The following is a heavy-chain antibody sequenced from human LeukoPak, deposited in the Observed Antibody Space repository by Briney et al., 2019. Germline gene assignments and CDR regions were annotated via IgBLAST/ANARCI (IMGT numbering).Heavy chain of an antibody. J-gene: IGHJ4*02. CDR3: ARDVSMTTVTTGGY. CDR2: INTNTGNP. D-gene: IGHD4-17*01. V-gene: IGHV7-4-1*02. Sequence: PRASVKVSCKASGYTFSSYAMNWVRQAPGQGLEWMGWINTNTGNPTYAQGFTGRFVFSLDTSVSTTYLQISSLKAEDTAVYYCARDVSMTTVTTGGYWGQGTLVTVSS. CDR1: GYTFSSYA.